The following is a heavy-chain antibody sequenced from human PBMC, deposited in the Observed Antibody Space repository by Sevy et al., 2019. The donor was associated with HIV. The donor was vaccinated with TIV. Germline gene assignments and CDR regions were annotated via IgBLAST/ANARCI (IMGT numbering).Heavy chain of an antibody. Sequence: GGSLRLSCVGSGFNFNKHFMVWVRQAPGRGLQWVSSISSRSGYIFYSDSGRGRFTISRDNAKNSLFLEMNNLGVEDTAVYYCTREASAAGTSFGLDVWGQGTTVTVSS. V-gene: IGHV3-21*01. D-gene: IGHD6-13*01. CDR2: ISSRSGYI. CDR1: GFNFNKHF. J-gene: IGHJ6*02. CDR3: TREASAAGTSFGLDV.